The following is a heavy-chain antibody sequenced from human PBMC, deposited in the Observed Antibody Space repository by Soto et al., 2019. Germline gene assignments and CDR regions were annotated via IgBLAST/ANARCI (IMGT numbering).Heavy chain of an antibody. D-gene: IGHD3-10*01. CDR3: ASAMVRGVTGFDP. Sequence: PPGKGLEWIGIIYYSGSTYYNPSLKSRVTISVDTSKNQFSLKLSSVTAADTAVYYCASAMVRGVTGFDPWGQGTLVTVS. V-gene: IGHV4-39*01. J-gene: IGHJ5*02. CDR2: IYYSGST.